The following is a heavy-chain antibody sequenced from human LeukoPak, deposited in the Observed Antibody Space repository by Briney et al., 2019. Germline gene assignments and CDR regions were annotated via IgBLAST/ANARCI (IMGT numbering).Heavy chain of an antibody. V-gene: IGHV1-18*01. J-gene: IGHJ4*02. CDR1: GYTFTSYG. CDR3: ARDKQPGLQLPFGY. CDR2: ISAYNGNT. D-gene: IGHD6-6*01. Sequence: ASVKVSCKASGYTFTSYGISWVRQAPGQGLEWMGWISAYNGNTNYAQKLQGRVTMTTDTSTSTAYMGLRSLRSDDTAVYYCARDKQPGLQLPFGYWGQGTLVTVSS.